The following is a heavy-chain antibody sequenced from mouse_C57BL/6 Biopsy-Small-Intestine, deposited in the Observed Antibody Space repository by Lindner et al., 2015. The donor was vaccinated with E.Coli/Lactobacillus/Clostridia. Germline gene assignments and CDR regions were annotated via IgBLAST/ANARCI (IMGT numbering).Heavy chain of an antibody. CDR1: GYTFTDYW. V-gene: IGHV1-9*01. Sequence: VQLQESGAELMKPGASVKLSCKATGYTFTDYWIEWVKQRPGHGLEWIGEILPGNGITTYNEKFKGKATFTADTSSNTAYMQLNSLTTEDSAIYYCAKWLPGAMDYWGQGTSVTVSS. D-gene: IGHD2-2*01. CDR3: AKWLPGAMDY. CDR2: ILPGNGIT. J-gene: IGHJ4*01.